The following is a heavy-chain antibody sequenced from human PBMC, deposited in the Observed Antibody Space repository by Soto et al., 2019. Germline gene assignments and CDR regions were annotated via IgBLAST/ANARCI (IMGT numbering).Heavy chain of an antibody. CDR2: ISYDGSDE. V-gene: IGHV3-30*18. D-gene: IGHD2-15*01. CDR3: AKDNCSGGSCAGDY. J-gene: IGHJ4*02. CDR1: GFIFSYYG. Sequence: QVPLVESGGGVVQPGRSLRLSCAASGFIFSYYGMHWVRQAPGKGLEWVAVISYDGSDEFYADSVKGRFTISRDNSKNTLYLQMNSLRPEDTAVYYCAKDNCSGGSCAGDYWGQGTLVTVSS.